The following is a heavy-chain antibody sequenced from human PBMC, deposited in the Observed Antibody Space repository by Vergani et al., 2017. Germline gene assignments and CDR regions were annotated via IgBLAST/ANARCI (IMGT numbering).Heavy chain of an antibody. CDR3: AKYSAEGQGYNYEYGLDY. Sequence: QEQLVESGGGVVQPGGSLRLSCTAASGSTFTTYGVPWVRQAPGKGLEWVAFIRDDESRKYYADSVNGRFTISRDSFKNSLFLQMDSLRPEDTALYYFAKYSAEGQGYNYEYGLDYWGQGTLVTVSS. CDR1: GSTFTTYG. CDR2: IRDDESRK. V-gene: IGHV3-30*02. D-gene: IGHD5-24*01. J-gene: IGHJ4*02.